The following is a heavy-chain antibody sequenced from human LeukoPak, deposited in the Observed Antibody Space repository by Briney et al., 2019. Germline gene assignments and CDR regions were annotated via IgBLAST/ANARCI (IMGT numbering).Heavy chain of an antibody. CDR3: ARDRYCSSTSCFYNWFDP. Sequence: SVKVSCKASGGTFSSYAISWVRQAPGQGLEWMGGIIPIFGTANYAQKFQGRVTITADESTSTAYMKLSSLRSEDTAVYYCARDRYCSSTSCFYNWFDPWGQGTLVTVSS. J-gene: IGHJ5*02. D-gene: IGHD2-2*01. CDR2: IIPIFGTA. CDR1: GGTFSSYA. V-gene: IGHV1-69*13.